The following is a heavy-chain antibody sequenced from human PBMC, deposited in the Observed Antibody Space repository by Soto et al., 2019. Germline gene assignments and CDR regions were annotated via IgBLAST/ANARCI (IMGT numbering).Heavy chain of an antibody. CDR1: GFTFSDYY. J-gene: IGHJ5*02. Sequence: GGSLRLSCVASGFTFSDYYMSWVRQAPGKGLEWVSSLSGSGVNTYYADSVKGRFTISRDNSKNTLYLQMNSLRAEDTAVYYCAKGGCSGGNCSPNWFDPWGQGTLVTVSS. D-gene: IGHD2-15*01. V-gene: IGHV3-23*01. CDR2: LSGSGVNT. CDR3: AKGGCSGGNCSPNWFDP.